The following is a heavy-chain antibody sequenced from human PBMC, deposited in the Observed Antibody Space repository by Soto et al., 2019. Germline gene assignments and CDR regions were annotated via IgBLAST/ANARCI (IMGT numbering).Heavy chain of an antibody. J-gene: IGHJ6*02. CDR1: GFAFDTYA. D-gene: IGHD5-18*01. V-gene: IGHV3-30-3*01. Sequence: QVQLVESGGGVVQPGRSLRLSCAASGFAFDTYAIHWVRQPPGKGLEWVAVISEDGNSKYYADSVKGRFTISRDNSKNTSFLQMNSLRAVDTAVYYCAREGYSYGRNHFYFGMDVWGQGTTVTVAS. CDR2: ISEDGNSK. CDR3: AREGYSYGRNHFYFGMDV.